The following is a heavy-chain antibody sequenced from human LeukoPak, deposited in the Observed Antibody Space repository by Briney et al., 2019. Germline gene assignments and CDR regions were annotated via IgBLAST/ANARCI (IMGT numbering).Heavy chain of an antibody. CDR2: MSPKSANT. CDR1: GYTFTSYD. D-gene: IGHD3-10*01. J-gene: IGHJ4*02. Sequence: ASVKVSCKASGYTFTSYDINWVRQASGQGLEWMGWMSPKSANTGYAQKFQGRVTITRDTSISTAYMELSSLTSEDTAVYYCARTPPGGLIDYWGQGTLVTVSS. CDR3: ARTPPGGLIDY. V-gene: IGHV1-8*03.